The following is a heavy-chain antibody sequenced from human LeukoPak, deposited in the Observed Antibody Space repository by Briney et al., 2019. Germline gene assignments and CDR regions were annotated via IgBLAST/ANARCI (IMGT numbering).Heavy chain of an antibody. CDR2: IHYSGST. V-gene: IGHV4-39*01. CDR1: GGSISSSVYL. D-gene: IGHD3-10*01. CDR3: LRSHGAY. J-gene: IGHJ4*02. Sequence: SETLSLTCTVFGGSISSSVYLWGWVRQPPGKGLELIGSIHYSGSTYYNPSLKSRVTISVDTSKNQFSLNLRSVTAADTAVYYCLRSHGAYWGQGTLVTVSS.